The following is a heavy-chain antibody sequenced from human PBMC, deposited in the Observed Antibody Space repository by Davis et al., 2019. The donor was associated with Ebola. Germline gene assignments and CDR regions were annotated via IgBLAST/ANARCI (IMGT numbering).Heavy chain of an antibody. CDR3: SNVDRTTLYYDTGNDY. V-gene: IGHV3-23*01. CDR2: ISGSGGKT. J-gene: IGHJ4*02. Sequence: PGGSLRLSCAASGFTFGNYGMSWVRQAPGKGLDWVAYISGSGGKTYYADTVMGRFTVSRDNSENTLSLQMNSLKVEDTAVYYCSNVDRTTLYYDTGNDYWGQGTLVTVSS. D-gene: IGHD3-22*01. CDR1: GFTFGNYG.